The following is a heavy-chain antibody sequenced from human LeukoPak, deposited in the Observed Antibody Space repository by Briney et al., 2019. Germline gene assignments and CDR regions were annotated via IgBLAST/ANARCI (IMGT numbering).Heavy chain of an antibody. CDR2: IFNSGST. J-gene: IGHJ4*02. D-gene: IGHD4-17*01. CDR1: GGSISSGGYY. Sequence: SETLSLTCTVSGGSISSGGYYWGWIRQPPGKGLEWIASIFNSGSTYYSPSLKSRVTISVDTSKNQFSLRLSSVTAADTAVYYCARQGLGSDYGDYDWGQGTLVTVSS. CDR3: ARQGLGSDYGDYD. V-gene: IGHV4-39*01.